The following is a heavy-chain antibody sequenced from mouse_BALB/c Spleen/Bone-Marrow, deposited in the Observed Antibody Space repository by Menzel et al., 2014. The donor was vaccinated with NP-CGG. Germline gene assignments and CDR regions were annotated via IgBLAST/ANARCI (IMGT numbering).Heavy chain of an antibody. V-gene: IGHV1-39*01. J-gene: IGHJ2*01. CDR3: ATRYYVYDDYFDY. CDR1: GYSFTGYN. CDR2: IDPYYGGT. Sequence: EVKLVESGPELEKPGASVKISCKASGYSFTGYNMNWVKQSNGKSLEWIGNIDPYYGGTSYNQKFKGKATLTVDKSSSTAYMQLKSLTSEDSAVYYCATRYYVYDDYFDYWGQGTTLTVSS. D-gene: IGHD2-2*01.